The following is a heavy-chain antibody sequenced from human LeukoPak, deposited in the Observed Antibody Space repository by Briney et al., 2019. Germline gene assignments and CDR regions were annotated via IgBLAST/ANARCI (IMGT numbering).Heavy chain of an antibody. J-gene: IGHJ4*03. CDR1: GLTLSSYA. D-gene: IGHD2-2*01. CDR2: ISSNGGST. V-gene: IGHV3-64*01. Sequence: GGSLRLSCAASGLTLSSYAMHCVRQAPGKGLEYVSAISSNGGSTYYANSVKGRFTISRDNSKNTLYLQMGSLRAEDMAVYYCARDGLDCRNTSCYSDYWGQGNLVTVSS. CDR3: ARDGLDCRNTSCYSDY.